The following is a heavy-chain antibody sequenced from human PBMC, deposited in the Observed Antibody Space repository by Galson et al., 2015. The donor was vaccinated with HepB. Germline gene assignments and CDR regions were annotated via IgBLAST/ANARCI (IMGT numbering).Heavy chain of an antibody. CDR2: IRSKIDGGTT. CDR3: TARNY. V-gene: IGHV3-15*05. Sequence: SLRLSCAASGFTFSNAWMNWVRQAPGKGLEWLGHIRSKIDGGTTDYAAPAKGRFIISRDDSKSTLYLQMNSLKNEDTAVYYCTARNYWGQGTLVTVSS. J-gene: IGHJ4*02. CDR1: GFTFSNAW.